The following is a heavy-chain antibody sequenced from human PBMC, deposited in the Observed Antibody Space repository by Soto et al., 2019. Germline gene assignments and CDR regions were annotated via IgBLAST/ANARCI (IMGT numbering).Heavy chain of an antibody. CDR3: ARGRGLYNSGRSQLDS. Sequence: ASVKVSCKASGDSFSKYTVNWVRQAPRQGLEWMGGIIPRFGTTNYAPTLQDRVTITADESMNTVYMELSSLRSEDTALYYCARGRGLYNSGRSQLDSWGQGTLVTVSS. J-gene: IGHJ4*02. D-gene: IGHD1-1*01. V-gene: IGHV1-69*13. CDR2: IIPRFGTT. CDR1: GDSFSKYT.